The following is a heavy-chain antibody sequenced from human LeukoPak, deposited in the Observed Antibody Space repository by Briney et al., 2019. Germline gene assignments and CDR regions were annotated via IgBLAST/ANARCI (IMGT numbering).Heavy chain of an antibody. Sequence: PGGCLRLSCAGSGFTFRISWMSWVRQAPGRGLEWVANIKEDGSEKNYVDSVKGRFTISRDNDKNLMYLQMNSLRAEDAAMYYCARGGRPDYWGQGILVTIS. CDR2: IKEDGSEK. CDR1: GFTFRISW. CDR3: ARGGRPDY. D-gene: IGHD6-6*01. J-gene: IGHJ4*02. V-gene: IGHV3-7*05.